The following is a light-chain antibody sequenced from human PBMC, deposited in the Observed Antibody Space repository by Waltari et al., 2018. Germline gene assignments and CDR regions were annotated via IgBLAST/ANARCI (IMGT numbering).Light chain of an antibody. J-gene: IGKJ3*01. Sequence: EIVLTQSPATLSLSPGERATLSCRARQSVSSYLAWYQQKPGQAPRRLIYDASTRATGFPARFSGVGYGTEFTRTISSLEPEDFAVYDCQQRSNWALFGPATTVDI. CDR2: DAS. CDR3: QQRSNWAL. V-gene: IGKV3-11*01. CDR1: QSVSSY.